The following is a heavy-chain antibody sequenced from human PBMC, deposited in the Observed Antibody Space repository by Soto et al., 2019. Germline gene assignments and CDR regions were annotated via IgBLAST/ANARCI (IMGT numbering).Heavy chain of an antibody. Sequence: QVQLVQSGAEVKKPGSSVKVSCKASGGTFSSYAISWVRQAPGQGLEWMGGIIPIFGTANYAQKFQGRVTITADKSTSTAYMELSSLRSEDTAVYYCAGGASRSCYYFTSYDYYGMDVWGQGTTVTVSS. CDR3: AGGASRSCYYFTSYDYYGMDV. CDR2: IIPIFGTA. D-gene: IGHD3-22*01. V-gene: IGHV1-69*06. J-gene: IGHJ6*02. CDR1: GGTFSSYA.